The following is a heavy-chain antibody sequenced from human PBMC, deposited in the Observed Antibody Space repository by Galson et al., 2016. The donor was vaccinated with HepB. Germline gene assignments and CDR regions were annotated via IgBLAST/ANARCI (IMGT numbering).Heavy chain of an antibody. Sequence: SVKVSCKASGGTFSSYAISWVRQAPGQGLEWMGGIIPIFGTANYAQKFQGRVTITADKSTSTAYMELSSLRSEDTAVYYCAKVYSRTRYYWYGMDVWGQGTTVTVSS. CDR1: GGTFSSYA. CDR2: IIPIFGTA. D-gene: IGHD2-21*01. V-gene: IGHV1-69*06. CDR3: AKVYSRTRYYWYGMDV. J-gene: IGHJ6*02.